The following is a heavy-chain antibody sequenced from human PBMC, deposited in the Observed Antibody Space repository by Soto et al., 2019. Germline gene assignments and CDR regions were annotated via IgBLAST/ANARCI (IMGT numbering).Heavy chain of an antibody. CDR1: GYTFTSYG. Sequence: GASVKVSCKASGYTFTSYGISWVRQAPGQGLEWMGWISAYNGNTNYAQKLQGRVTMTTDTSTSTAYMELRSLRSDDTAVYYFARALGDCSGGSCYSPISCWGQGTLVTVSS. CDR3: ARALGDCSGGSCYSPISC. V-gene: IGHV1-18*01. J-gene: IGHJ4*02. CDR2: ISAYNGNT. D-gene: IGHD2-15*01.